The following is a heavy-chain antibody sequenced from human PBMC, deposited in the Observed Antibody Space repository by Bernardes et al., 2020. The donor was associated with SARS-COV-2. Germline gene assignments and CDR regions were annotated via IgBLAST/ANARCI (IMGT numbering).Heavy chain of an antibody. V-gene: IGHV4-61*08. D-gene: IGHD5-18*01. CDR2: IYYTGRT. CDR3: VGYIYGKLFVY. CDR1: GGSVTSGDYY. Sequence: SETLSLTCTVSGGSVTSGDYYWTWIRQPPGKGLEWIGYIYYTGRTDYNPSLKGRVTISVDTSKNQFSLNLRSVTAADTAVYYCVGYIYGKLFVYWGQGTLVSVSS. J-gene: IGHJ4*02.